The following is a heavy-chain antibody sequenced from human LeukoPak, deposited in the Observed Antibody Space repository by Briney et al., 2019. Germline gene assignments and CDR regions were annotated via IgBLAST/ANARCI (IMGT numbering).Heavy chain of an antibody. V-gene: IGHV7-4-1*02. CDR1: GYTFTSYA. CDR2: INTNTGNP. CDR3: ARGITTGGYSYGRYYYYYYYMDV. D-gene: IGHD5-18*01. J-gene: IGHJ6*03. Sequence: ASVTVSCKASGYTFTSYAMNWVRQAPGQGLEWMGWINTNTGNPTYARGFTGRFVFSLDTSVSTAYLQISSLKAEDTAVYYCARGITTGGYSYGRYYYYYYYMDVWGKGTTVTISS.